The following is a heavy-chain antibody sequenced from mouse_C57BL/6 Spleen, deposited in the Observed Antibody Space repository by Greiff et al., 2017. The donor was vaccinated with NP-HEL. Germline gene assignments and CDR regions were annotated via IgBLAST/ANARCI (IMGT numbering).Heavy chain of an antibody. CDR1: GFTFSSYA. D-gene: IGHD2-1*01. J-gene: IGHJ3*01. V-gene: IGHV5-9-1*02. CDR2: ISSGGDYI. CDR3: TRDRGNSAY. Sequence: DVHLVESGEGLVKPGGSLKLSCAASGFTFSSYAMSWVRQTPEKRLEWVAYISSGGDYIYYADTVKGRFTISRDNARNTLYLQMSSLKSEDTAMYYCTRDRGNSAYWGQGTLVTVSA.